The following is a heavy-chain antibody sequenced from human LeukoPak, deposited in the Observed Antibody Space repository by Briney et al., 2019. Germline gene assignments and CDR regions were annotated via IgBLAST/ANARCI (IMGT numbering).Heavy chain of an antibody. CDR3: AKDYYDSSGYRSKDFDY. CDR2: ISGSGGST. CDR1: GFTFSSYA. Sequence: GGSLRLSCAASGFTFSSYAMSWVRQAPGKGLEWVSAISGSGGSTYYADSVKGRFTISRDNSKNTLYLQMNSLRAGDTAVYYCAKDYYDSSGYRSKDFDYWGQGTLVTVSS. D-gene: IGHD3-22*01. V-gene: IGHV3-23*01. J-gene: IGHJ4*02.